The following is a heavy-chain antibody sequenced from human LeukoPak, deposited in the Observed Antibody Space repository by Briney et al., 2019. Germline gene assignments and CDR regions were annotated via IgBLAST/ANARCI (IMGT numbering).Heavy chain of an antibody. CDR3: AKDHYPAARRRSLDY. CDR2: IRYDGSNK. J-gene: IGHJ4*02. D-gene: IGHD6-6*01. V-gene: IGHV3-30*02. CDR1: GFTFSSYG. Sequence: GGSLRLSCAASGFTFSSYGMHWVRQAPGKGLEWVAFIRYDGSNKYYADSVRGRFTISRDNSKNTLYLQMNSLRAEDTAVYYCAKDHYPAARRRSLDYWGQGTLVTVSS.